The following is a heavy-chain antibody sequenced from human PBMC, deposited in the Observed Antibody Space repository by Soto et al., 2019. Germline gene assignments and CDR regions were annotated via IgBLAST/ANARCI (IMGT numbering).Heavy chain of an antibody. CDR1: GYTFTSYY. Sequence: GASVKVSCKASGYTFTSYYMHWVRQAPGQGLEWMGIINPSGGSTSYAQKFQGRVTMTRDTSTSTVYMELSSLRSEDTAVYYCATGYCTNGVCYTIDYWGQGTLVTVSS. CDR3: ATGYCTNGVCYTIDY. CDR2: INPSGGST. J-gene: IGHJ4*02. D-gene: IGHD2-8*01. V-gene: IGHV1-46*01.